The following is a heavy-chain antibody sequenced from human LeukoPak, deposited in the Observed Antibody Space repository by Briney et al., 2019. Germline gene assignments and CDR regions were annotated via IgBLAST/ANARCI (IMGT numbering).Heavy chain of an antibody. V-gene: IGHV3-30*02. CDR1: GFTFSSYG. J-gene: IGHJ3*02. D-gene: IGHD6-13*01. Sequence: PGGSLRLSCAASGFTFSSYGMHWVRQAPGKGLEWVAFIRYDGSNKYYADSVKGRFTISRDNSKNTLYLQMNSLRAEDTAVYYCAKDKGVAAAPDDAFDIWGQGTMVTVS. CDR3: AKDKGVAAAPDDAFDI. CDR2: IRYDGSNK.